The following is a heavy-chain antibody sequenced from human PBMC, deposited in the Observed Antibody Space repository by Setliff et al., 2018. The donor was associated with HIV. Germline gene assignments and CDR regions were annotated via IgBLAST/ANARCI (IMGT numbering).Heavy chain of an antibody. CDR1: GASIRGHY. J-gene: IGHJ3*02. Sequence: PSETLSLTCSVSGASIRGHYWSWIRQSPGKGLEWIGNIYYSGNTNYNPSFTSRVTIAVDTSKNQFSLRVKSVTAADTAVYYCARSLVPSGYYYGRHAFDIWGQGTKVTVSS. CDR3: ARSLVPSGYYYGRHAFDI. V-gene: IGHV4-59*08. CDR2: IYYSGNT. D-gene: IGHD3-22*01.